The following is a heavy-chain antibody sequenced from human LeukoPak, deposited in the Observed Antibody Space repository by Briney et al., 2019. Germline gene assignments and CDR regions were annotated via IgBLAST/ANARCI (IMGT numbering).Heavy chain of an antibody. Sequence: GDSLRLSCAASGFTFSSYSMNCVPQAPGEGLEGFSSISSSSSYIYYPHSVKGRFTISRDNAKNSLYLQMNSLRAEDTAVYYCARDLGNDCSSTSCVGWGQGTLVTVSS. CDR1: GFTFSSYS. V-gene: IGHV3-21*01. J-gene: IGHJ4*02. CDR3: ARDLGNDCSSTSCVG. CDR2: ISSSSSYI. D-gene: IGHD2-2*01.